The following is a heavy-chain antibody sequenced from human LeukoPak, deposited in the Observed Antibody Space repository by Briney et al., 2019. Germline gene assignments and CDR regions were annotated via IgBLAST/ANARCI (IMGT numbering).Heavy chain of an antibody. Sequence: SQTLSLTCTVSGGSISSGSYYWSWIRQPAGKGLEWIGRIYTSGSTNYNPSLKSRVTISVDTSKNQFSLKLSSVTAADTAVYYCARGSYDILTGSDYYYYYMDVWGKGTTVTISS. CDR3: ARGSYDILTGSDYYYYYMDV. V-gene: IGHV4-61*02. CDR1: GGSISSGSYY. J-gene: IGHJ6*03. CDR2: IYTSGST. D-gene: IGHD3-9*01.